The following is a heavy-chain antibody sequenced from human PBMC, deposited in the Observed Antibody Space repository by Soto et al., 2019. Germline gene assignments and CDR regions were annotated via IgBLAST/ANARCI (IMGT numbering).Heavy chain of an antibody. J-gene: IGHJ4*02. V-gene: IGHV3-23*01. D-gene: IGHD7-27*01. Sequence: EVQLLESGGGLVQPGESLTLSCAASGFTFSSFAMSWVRQAPGKGLEWVSAISGGGGNTYDAESVQGRFTISRDNSKRTLYLEVNSLGAEGTAIYSCAKASVGMWSDFDYWGQGTLVTVSS. CDR1: GFTFSSFA. CDR2: ISGGGGNT. CDR3: AKASVGMWSDFDY.